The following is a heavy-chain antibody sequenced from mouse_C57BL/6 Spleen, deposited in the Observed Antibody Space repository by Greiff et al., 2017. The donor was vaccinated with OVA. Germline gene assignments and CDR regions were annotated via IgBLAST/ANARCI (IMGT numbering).Heavy chain of an antibody. CDR3: ARRYFDY. V-gene: IGHV3-6*01. Sequence: DVQLQESGPGLVKPSQSLSLTCSVTGYSITSGYYWNWIRQFPGNKLEWMGYISYDGSNNYNPSLKNRISITRDTSKNQFFLKLNSVTTEDTATYYCARRYFDYWGQGTTLTVSS. J-gene: IGHJ2*01. CDR2: ISYDGSN. CDR1: GYSITSGYY.